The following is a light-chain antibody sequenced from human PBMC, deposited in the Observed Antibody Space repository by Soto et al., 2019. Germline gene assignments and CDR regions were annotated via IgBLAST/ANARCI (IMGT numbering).Light chain of an antibody. Sequence: QSALAQPASVSGSPGQSITISCTGTSSDVGAYNSVSWYQQHPHRAPQVIIYKGTQRPSGVSNRFSGSTSDNAASLTISALQTDDEADYFCCSSAPESTYVCGTGTKLTVL. CDR3: CSSAPESTYV. V-gene: IGLV2-23*01. CDR1: SSDVGAYNS. J-gene: IGLJ1*01. CDR2: KGT.